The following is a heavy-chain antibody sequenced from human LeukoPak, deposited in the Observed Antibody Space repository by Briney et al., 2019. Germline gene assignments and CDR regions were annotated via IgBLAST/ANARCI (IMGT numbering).Heavy chain of an antibody. Sequence: ASVRVSCKASGGTFSSYAISWVRQAPGQGLEWMGGIIPIFGTANYAQKFQGRVTITADESTSTAYMELSSLRFEDTAVYYCASPHDSSGYWYWGQGTLVTVSS. V-gene: IGHV1-69*01. CDR2: IIPIFGTA. D-gene: IGHD3-22*01. CDR3: ASPHDSSGYWY. J-gene: IGHJ4*02. CDR1: GGTFSSYA.